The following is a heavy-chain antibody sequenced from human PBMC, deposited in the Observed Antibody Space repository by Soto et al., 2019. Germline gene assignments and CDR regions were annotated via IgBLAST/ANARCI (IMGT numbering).Heavy chain of an antibody. D-gene: IGHD5-12*01. CDR1: GGSISSSY. CDR2: IYFSGST. J-gene: IGHJ6*02. V-gene: IGHV4-59*01. CDR3: ARDGGYSVRSYYYYGMDV. Sequence: SETLSLTCTVSGGSISSSYWSWFRQSPGMGLEYIGHIYFSGSTNYNPSLKSRVTISVDTSKNQFSLKLSSVTAADTAVYYCARDGGYSVRSYYYYGMDVWGQGTTVTVSS.